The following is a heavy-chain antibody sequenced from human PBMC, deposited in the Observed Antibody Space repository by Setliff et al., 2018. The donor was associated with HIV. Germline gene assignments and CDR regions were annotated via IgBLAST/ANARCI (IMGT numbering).Heavy chain of an antibody. CDR3: TTYSSVYYHSDC. J-gene: IGHJ4*02. D-gene: IGHD3-22*01. CDR1: GFNFKSGW. Sequence: GGSLRLSCVVSGFNFKSGWMTWVRQAPGKGLEWVGRIKSNSDGGTSDYAAAVKDRFSFSRDDSQDTLYLETNSLTNEDTAMYYCTTYSSVYYHSDCWGQGTLVTVSS. V-gene: IGHV3-15*01. CDR2: IKSNSDGGTS.